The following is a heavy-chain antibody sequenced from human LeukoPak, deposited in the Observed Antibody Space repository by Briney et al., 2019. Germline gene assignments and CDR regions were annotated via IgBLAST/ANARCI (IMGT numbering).Heavy chain of an antibody. CDR3: LPLLSRPYVEDGFDI. D-gene: IGHD2/OR15-2a*01. V-gene: IGHV3-11*06. CDR1: GFTFSDYY. Sequence: GGSLRLSCAASGFTFSDYYMSWIRQAPGKGLEWVSYISSSSSYTKYADSVKGRFTISRDNARNSLYLQMNSLRAEDTAVYYCLPLLSRPYVEDGFDIWGQGTMVTVSS. CDR2: ISSSSSYT. J-gene: IGHJ3*02.